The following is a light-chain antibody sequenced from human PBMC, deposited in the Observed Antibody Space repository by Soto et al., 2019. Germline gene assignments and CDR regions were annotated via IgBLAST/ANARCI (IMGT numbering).Light chain of an antibody. CDR1: RSNIGAGYA. CDR3: QSYDTSLSASV. V-gene: IGLV1-40*01. Sequence: QSVLTQPPSVSGAPGQRGTISFTGSRSNIGAGYAVHWYQQLPGTAPKLLVYDNTNRPSGVPDRFSASESGTSASLAITGLQSEDEADYYCQSYDTSLSASVFGGGTKVTVL. J-gene: IGLJ2*01. CDR2: DNT.